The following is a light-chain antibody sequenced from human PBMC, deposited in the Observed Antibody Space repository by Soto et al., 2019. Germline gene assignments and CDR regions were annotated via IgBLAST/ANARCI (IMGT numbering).Light chain of an antibody. J-gene: IGKJ5*01. Sequence: DVVMTQTPLSLSVAPGQPASISCKSSQSLLHITGETFLFWYLQKTGKSPQILIYEVSTRVSGVPDRFSGSGSGTDFTLEISRVETDDVCIYYCMQSTQLPPTFGQGTRLEIK. CDR3: MQSTQLPPT. V-gene: IGKV2D-29*02. CDR1: QSLLHITGETF. CDR2: EVS.